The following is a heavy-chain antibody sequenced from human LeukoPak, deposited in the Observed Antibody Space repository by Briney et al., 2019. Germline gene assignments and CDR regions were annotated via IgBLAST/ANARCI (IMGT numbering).Heavy chain of an antibody. CDR1: GFTFSSYR. Sequence: PGGSLRLFCAASGFTFSSYRMNWVRQAPGKGLEWVSSISSSSSYIYYADSVKGRFTISRDNAKNSLYLQMNSLRAEDTAVCYCARTHSGWYEYWGQGTLVTVSS. V-gene: IGHV3-21*01. J-gene: IGHJ4*02. CDR3: ARTHSGWYEY. CDR2: ISSSSSYI. D-gene: IGHD6-19*01.